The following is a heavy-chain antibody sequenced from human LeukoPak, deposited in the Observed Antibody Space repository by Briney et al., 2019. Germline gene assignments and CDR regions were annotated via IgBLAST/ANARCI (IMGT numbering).Heavy chain of an antibody. J-gene: IGHJ3*01. CDR2: ISGNYGST. D-gene: IGHD2-21*02. Sequence: GGSLRLSCAASGFTFSSNAMSWVRQAPGKGLEWVTTISGNYGSTYYADSVKGRFTISRDNFKNTVFLRMNSLRAEDTAVYYCAKVVLLLTASDAFDFWGQGTKVTVSS. V-gene: IGHV3-23*01. CDR3: AKVVLLLTASDAFDF. CDR1: GFTFSSNA.